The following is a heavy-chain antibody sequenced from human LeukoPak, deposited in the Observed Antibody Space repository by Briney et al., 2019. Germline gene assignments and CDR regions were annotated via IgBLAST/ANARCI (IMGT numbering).Heavy chain of an antibody. CDR3: AKDNALRYFGWYYFDY. CDR2: ISWNSGSI. CDR1: GFTFDDYA. D-gene: IGHD3-9*01. Sequence: PGGSLRLSCAASGFTFDDYAMHWVRQAPGKGLEWVSGISWNSGSIGYADSVKGRFTISRDNAKNSLYLQMNSLRAEDTALYYCAKDNALRYFGWYYFDYWGQGTLVTVSS. J-gene: IGHJ4*02. V-gene: IGHV3-9*01.